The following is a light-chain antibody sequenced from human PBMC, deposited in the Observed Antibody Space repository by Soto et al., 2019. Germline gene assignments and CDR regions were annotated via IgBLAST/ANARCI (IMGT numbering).Light chain of an antibody. CDR3: QQYDNLPPPT. CDR2: DAS. Sequence: DIQMTQSPSSLSASVGDRVTITCQASQDISNYLNWYQQKPGKAPKLLIYDASNLETGVPSRFSGSGSGTDLTFTISSLQPEVIATYYCQQYDNLPPPTFGGGTKVEIK. CDR1: QDISNY. J-gene: IGKJ4*01. V-gene: IGKV1-33*01.